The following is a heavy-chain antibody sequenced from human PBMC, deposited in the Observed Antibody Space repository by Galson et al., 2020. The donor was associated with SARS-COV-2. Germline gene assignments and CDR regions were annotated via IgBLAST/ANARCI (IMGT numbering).Heavy chain of an antibody. J-gene: IGHJ4*02. V-gene: IGHV4-31*03. CDR2: IYYRGST. CDR1: GGSFCSGGYF. CDR3: VRHNSSWAPIFDY. D-gene: IGHD6-13*01. Sequence: ETSETLSLTCSISGGSFCSGGYFWSWIRQHPAKGLECTRYIYYRGSTYYNPSLKSRVTLSADSSKNQFSMKLNSVTAADTALYYCVRHNSSWAPIFDYWGQGTLVTVSS.